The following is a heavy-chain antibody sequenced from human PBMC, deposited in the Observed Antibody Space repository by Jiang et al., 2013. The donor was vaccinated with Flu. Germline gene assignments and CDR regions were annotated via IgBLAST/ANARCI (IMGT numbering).Heavy chain of an antibody. CDR1: GYTFTNT. J-gene: IGHJ3*02. Sequence: GYTFTNTLCTGCGQAPGQGLEWMGSIHPSVGGTRYAQNFQDRITMTRDTSTSTVYMDLSSLRSEDTAIYYCATERGSFDIWGQGTMVTVSS. V-gene: IGHV1-46*01. CDR2: IHPSVGGT. CDR3: ATERGSFDI.